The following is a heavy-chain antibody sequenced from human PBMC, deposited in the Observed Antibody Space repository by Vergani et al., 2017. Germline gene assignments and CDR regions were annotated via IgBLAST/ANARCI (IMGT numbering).Heavy chain of an antibody. D-gene: IGHD2-2*01. CDR3: ARDQEGYXSSTSCYWGWYFDL. CDR2: IIPIFGIA. J-gene: IGHJ2*01. CDR1: GGTFSSYA. V-gene: IGHV1-69*13. Sequence: QVQLVQSGAEVKKPGSSVKVSCKASGGTFSSYAISWVRQAPGQGLEWMGRIIPIFGIANYAQKFQGRVTITADESTSTAYMELSSLRSEDTAVYYCARDQEGYXSSTSCYWGWYFDLWGRGTLVTVSS.